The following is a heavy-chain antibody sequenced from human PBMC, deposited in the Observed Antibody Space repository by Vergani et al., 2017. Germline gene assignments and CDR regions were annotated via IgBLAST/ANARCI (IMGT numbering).Heavy chain of an antibody. Sequence: EVQLLESGGGLVQPGGSLRLSCAASGFTFSSYAMSWVRQAPGKGLEWVSVISGSGGSTYYEDSVKGRFTISRDNSKNTLYLQMNSLRAEDTAVYYCAKHNYYGSGSYVYYYYGMDVWGQGTTVTVSS. CDR3: AKHNYYGSGSYVYYYYGMDV. V-gene: IGHV3-23*01. D-gene: IGHD3-10*01. J-gene: IGHJ6*02. CDR2: ISGSGGST. CDR1: GFTFSSYA.